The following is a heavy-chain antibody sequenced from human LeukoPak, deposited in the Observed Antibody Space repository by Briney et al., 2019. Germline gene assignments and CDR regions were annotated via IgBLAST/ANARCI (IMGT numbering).Heavy chain of an antibody. CDR1: GGSFSGYY. CDR3: ARASALVWHAY. J-gene: IGHJ4*02. V-gene: IGHV4-34*01. CDR2: INHSGST. D-gene: IGHD6-6*01. Sequence: SETLSLTCAVYGGSFSGYYWSWIRQPPGKGLEWIGEINHSGSTNYNPSLKSRVTISVDTSKKQFSLKVSSVTAADTAVYYCARASALVWHAYWGQGTLVAVSS.